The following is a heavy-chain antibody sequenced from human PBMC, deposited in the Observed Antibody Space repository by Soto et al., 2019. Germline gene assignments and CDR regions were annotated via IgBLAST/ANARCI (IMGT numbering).Heavy chain of an antibody. V-gene: IGHV3-7*01. CDR1: GFTFSSYW. Sequence: GSLRLSCAASGFTFSSYWMSWVRQAPGKGLEWVANIKQDGSEKYYVDSVKGRFTISRDNAKNSLYLQMNSLRAEDTAVYYCARLDRYSSSWYAFDIWGQGTMVTVSS. D-gene: IGHD6-13*01. J-gene: IGHJ3*02. CDR3: ARLDRYSSSWYAFDI. CDR2: IKQDGSEK.